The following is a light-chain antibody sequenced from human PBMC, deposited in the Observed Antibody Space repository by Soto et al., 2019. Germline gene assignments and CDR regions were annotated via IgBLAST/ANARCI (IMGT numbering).Light chain of an antibody. J-gene: IGKJ1*01. CDR2: AAS. CDR1: QGIDKY. CDR3: QKYDGAPKT. V-gene: IGKV1-27*01. Sequence: DFQMTQSPSSLSASVGDIVTITCRASQGIDKYLAWYQQKAGKVPNLLIYAASTLQSGVPSRFSGSGSGTDFTLTISSLHPEDVATYYCQKYDGAPKTFGQGTKVEIK.